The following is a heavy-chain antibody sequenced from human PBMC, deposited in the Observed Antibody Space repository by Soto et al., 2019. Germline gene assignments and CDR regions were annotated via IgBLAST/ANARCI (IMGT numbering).Heavy chain of an antibody. Sequence: SVTLSLTCAVSGCSLNDNFGSWLRQSPGKGLEWIGHIYYSGSTSYSPSLKSRVSISVDTSKNQFSLEVHSLTAADTAVYYCARTGTNMVQFDVWGQGTPVTVSS. CDR1: GCSLNDNF. J-gene: IGHJ4*02. V-gene: IGHV4-59*01. CDR3: ARTGTNMVQFDV. CDR2: IYYSGST. D-gene: IGHD3-10*01.